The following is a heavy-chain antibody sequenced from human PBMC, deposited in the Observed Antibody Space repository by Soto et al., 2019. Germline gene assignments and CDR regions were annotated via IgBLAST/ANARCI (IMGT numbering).Heavy chain of an antibody. J-gene: IGHJ4*02. CDR2: IFHSGSS. CDR3: ARAPGLRVAHIDY. CDR1: GGSVTGFY. D-gene: IGHD3-3*01. V-gene: IGHV4-59*02. Sequence: SETLSLTCTVSGGSVTGFYWSWIRQPPGKGLEWIGYIFHSGSSNYNPSLKSRVTISVDTSKSQISLRLTSVTAADTAVYYCARAPGLRVAHIDYRGQGTLVTVSS.